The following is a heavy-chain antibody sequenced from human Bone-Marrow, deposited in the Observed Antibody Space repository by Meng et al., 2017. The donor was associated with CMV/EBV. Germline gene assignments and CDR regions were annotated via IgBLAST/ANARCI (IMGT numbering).Heavy chain of an antibody. CDR3: ARVGAGLSPPFDY. CDR2: IIPILGIA. CDR1: GGTFSSYT. Sequence: SVKVSCKASGGTFSSYTISRVRQAPGQGLEWMGRIIPILGIANYAQKFQGRVTITADKSTSTAYMELSSLRSEDTAVYYCARVGAGLSPPFDYWGQGTLVTVSS. D-gene: IGHD1-26*01. V-gene: IGHV1-69*02. J-gene: IGHJ4*02.